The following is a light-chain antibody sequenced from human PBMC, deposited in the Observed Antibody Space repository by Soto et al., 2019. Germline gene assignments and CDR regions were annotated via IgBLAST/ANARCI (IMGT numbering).Light chain of an antibody. J-gene: IGLJ3*02. CDR2: DVN. Sequence: QSALTQPRSVSGSPGQSVTISCTGTSSDVGGYNYVSWYQQHPGKAPKLMIYDVNKWPSGVPDRFSGSKSGNTASLTISGLQAEDEADYHCCSYAGGNNWVFGGGTKLTVL. CDR3: CSYAGGNNWV. V-gene: IGLV2-11*01. CDR1: SSDVGGYNY.